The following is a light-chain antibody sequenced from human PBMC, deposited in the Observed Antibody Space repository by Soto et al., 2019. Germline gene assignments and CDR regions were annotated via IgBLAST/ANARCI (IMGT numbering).Light chain of an antibody. CDR3: SSYTCSSTPGGV. Sequence: QSALTQPPSVSGSPGQSITISCTGTSSDVGGYNYVSWYQHHPGKAPKLMIYDVSNRPSGVSNRFSGSKSGNTASLTISGLQAEDVADYYCSSYTCSSTPGGVFGTGTNLTVL. CDR1: SSDVGGYNY. CDR2: DVS. J-gene: IGLJ1*01. V-gene: IGLV2-14*03.